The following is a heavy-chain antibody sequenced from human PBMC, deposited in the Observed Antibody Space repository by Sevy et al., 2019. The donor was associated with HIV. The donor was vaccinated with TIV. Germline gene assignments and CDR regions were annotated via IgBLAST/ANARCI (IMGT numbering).Heavy chain of an antibody. V-gene: IGHV1-18*01. J-gene: IGHJ1*01. CDR3: ARAPSGSQGPGQYFQH. CDR2: ISRYNT. CDR1: GYTFTNYG. Sequence: ASVKVSCKASGYTFTNYGITWVRQAPGQGLEWMGWISRYNTNYAQNLQGRVTMTTDTSTSTVYMELRGLGSDDTAVYYCARAPSGSQGPGQYFQHWGQGTLVTVSS. D-gene: IGHD1-26*01.